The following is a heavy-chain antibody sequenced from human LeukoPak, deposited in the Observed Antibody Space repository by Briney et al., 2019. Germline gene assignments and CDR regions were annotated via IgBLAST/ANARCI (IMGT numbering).Heavy chain of an antibody. CDR1: GFTFSTYP. V-gene: IGHV3-21*01. J-gene: IGHJ6*03. CDR2: ISGSGGRT. Sequence: AGGSLRLSCAVSGFTFSTYPMHWVRQAPGKGLEWVSAISGSGGRTYHADSVKDRLTISRDHAKNSLYLQMNSLRAEDTAVYYCARAAEQRVGVWAVYHYYYMDVWGKGTTVTVSS. D-gene: IGHD6-6*01. CDR3: ARAAEQRVGVWAVYHYYYMDV.